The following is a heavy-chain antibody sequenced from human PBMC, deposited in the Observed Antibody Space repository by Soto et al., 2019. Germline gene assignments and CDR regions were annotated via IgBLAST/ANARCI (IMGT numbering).Heavy chain of an antibody. Sequence: GGSLRLSCAASGFTFSSYWMSWVRQAPGRGLEWVANINQDESEKYYVDSVKGRFTISRDNAKNSLYLQMNSLRDEDTAVYYCARDGYCVSTTCYFLPDVWGPGTTVTVSS. J-gene: IGHJ6*02. D-gene: IGHD2-2*03. CDR3: ARDGYCVSTTCYFLPDV. CDR1: GFTFSSYW. CDR2: INQDESEK. V-gene: IGHV3-7*01.